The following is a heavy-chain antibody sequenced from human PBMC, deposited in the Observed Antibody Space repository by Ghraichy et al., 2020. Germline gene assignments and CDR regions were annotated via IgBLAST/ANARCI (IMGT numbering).Heavy chain of an antibody. D-gene: IGHD2-2*01. J-gene: IGHJ4*02. CDR2: IYTSGST. CDR3: ARSGRPNCSSSTSCYLDY. Sequence: ETLSLTCTVSGGSISSYYWSWIRQPAGKGLEWIGRIYTSGSTNYNPSLKSRVTMSVDTSKNQFSLKLSSVTAADTAVYYCARSGRPNCSSSTSCYLDYWGQGTLVTVCS. V-gene: IGHV4-4*07. CDR1: GGSISSYY.